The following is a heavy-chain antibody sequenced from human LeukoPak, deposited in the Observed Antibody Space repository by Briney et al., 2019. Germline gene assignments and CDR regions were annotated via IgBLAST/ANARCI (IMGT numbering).Heavy chain of an antibody. Sequence: PSETLSLTCTVSGGSISSSSYYWGWIRQPPGKGLEWIGSIYYSGSTYYNPSLKSRVTISVDTSKNQFSLKLSSVTAADTAVYYCARDGAGMGYFDYWGQGTLVTVSS. J-gene: IGHJ4*02. V-gene: IGHV4-39*07. CDR2: IYYSGST. CDR3: ARDGAGMGYFDY. CDR1: GGSISSSSYY. D-gene: IGHD4/OR15-4a*01.